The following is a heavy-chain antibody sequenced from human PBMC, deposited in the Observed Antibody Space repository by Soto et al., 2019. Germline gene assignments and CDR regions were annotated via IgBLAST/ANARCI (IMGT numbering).Heavy chain of an antibody. CDR3: ARRRGVATLRTTEYAFEI. CDR1: GFTFSSYS. Sequence: RRLSCAASGFTFSSYSMNWVRQAPGKGLEWVSSIGSSSSYIYYADSVKGRFTISRDNAKNSLYLHMNSQRDEDTAMYYCARRRGVATLRTTEYAFEIWGKGTMVTV. V-gene: IGHV3-21*01. CDR2: IGSSSSYI. J-gene: IGHJ3*02. D-gene: IGHD5-12*01.